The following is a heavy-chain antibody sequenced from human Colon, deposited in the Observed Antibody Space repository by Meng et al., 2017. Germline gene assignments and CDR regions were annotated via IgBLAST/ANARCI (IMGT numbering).Heavy chain of an antibody. CDR1: GLTFSYAW. CDR2: IKSKTSGGTI. CDR3: THSGSFFGHFGY. J-gene: IGHJ4*02. D-gene: IGHD1-26*01. V-gene: IGHV3-15*01. Sequence: GESLKISCAASGLTFSYAWMNWVRQAPGKGLEWVGRIKSKTSGGTIDYAAPVKGRFTISGDDSKNTLYLQMNSLKTEDTAVYYCTHSGSFFGHFGYWGQGTLVTVSS.